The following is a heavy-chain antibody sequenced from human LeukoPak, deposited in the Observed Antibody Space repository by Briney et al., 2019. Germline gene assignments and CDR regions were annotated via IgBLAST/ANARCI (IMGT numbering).Heavy chain of an antibody. V-gene: IGHV3-48*02. Sequence: GGSLRLSCAASGFAFSDYSMNWVRQAQGKGLEWVSYVTSSSNDIQYADSVKGRFTISRDNAKDSLYLQMNNLRDEDTAVYYCARESSIDYWGQGTLVTVSS. CDR1: GFAFSDYS. CDR2: VTSSSNDI. J-gene: IGHJ4*02. CDR3: ARESSIDY.